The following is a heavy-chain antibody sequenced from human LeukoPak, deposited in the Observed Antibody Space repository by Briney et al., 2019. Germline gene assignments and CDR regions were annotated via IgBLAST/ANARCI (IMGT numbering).Heavy chain of an antibody. CDR1: GFTFSSYG. V-gene: IGHV3-30*02. CDR2: IRYDGSNK. Sequence: PGVSLRLSCAASGFTFSSYGMHWVRQAPGKGLEWVAFIRYDGSNKYYADSVKGRFTISRDNSKNTLYLQMNSLRAEDTAVYYCAKDRLNYYGMDVWGQGTTVTVSS. CDR3: AKDRLNYYGMDV. J-gene: IGHJ6*02.